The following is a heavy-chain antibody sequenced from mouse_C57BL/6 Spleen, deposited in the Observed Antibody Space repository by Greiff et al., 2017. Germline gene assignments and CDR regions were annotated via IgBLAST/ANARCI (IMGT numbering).Heavy chain of an antibody. CDR1: GYTFTSYW. V-gene: IGHV1-52*01. Sequence: VQLQQPGAELVRPGSSVKLSCKASGYTFTSYWMHWVKQRPIQGLEWIGNIDPSDSETHYNQKFKDKATLTVDKSSSTAYMQLNSLTSEDSAVYYCARLYYGNPNFDYWGQGTTLTVSS. CDR2: IDPSDSET. CDR3: ARLYYGNPNFDY. D-gene: IGHD2-1*01. J-gene: IGHJ2*01.